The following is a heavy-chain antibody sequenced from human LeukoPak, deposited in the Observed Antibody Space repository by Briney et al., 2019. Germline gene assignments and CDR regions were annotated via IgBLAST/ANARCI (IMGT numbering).Heavy chain of an antibody. CDR1: GYTFTSYG. V-gene: IGHV1-18*01. CDR3: ARKRYRYAYPDYFDH. J-gene: IGHJ4*02. CDR2: ISSYNGNT. D-gene: IGHD5-18*01. Sequence: ASVKLSLTSSGYTFTSYGTSWVWQAPGQGLGWMGWISSYNGNTNPAQKVQGIVIITTDQYTSLAYVELRSLRSDDTALYYCARKRYRYAYPDYFDHWGQGPLVTVLS.